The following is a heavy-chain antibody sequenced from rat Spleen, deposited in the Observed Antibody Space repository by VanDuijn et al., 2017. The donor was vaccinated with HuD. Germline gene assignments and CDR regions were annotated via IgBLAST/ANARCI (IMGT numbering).Heavy chain of an antibody. CDR1: GFTFSNYD. J-gene: IGHJ2*01. CDR2: ISTSGGST. CDR3: ARQEDGSYYYGYFDY. D-gene: IGHD1-12*02. V-gene: IGHV5S13*01. Sequence: EVQLVESGGDLVQPGRSLKLSCAASGFTFSNYDMAWVRQAPTKGLEWVASISTSGGSTYYRDSVKGRFTVSRDNAKNTQFLQMDSLRSEDTATYYFARQEDGSYYYGYFDYWGQGVIVTVSS.